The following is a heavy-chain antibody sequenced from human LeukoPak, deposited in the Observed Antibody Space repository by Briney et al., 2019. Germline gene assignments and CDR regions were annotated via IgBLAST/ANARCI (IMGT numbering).Heavy chain of an antibody. CDR1: GGSISSYY. CDR3: ARPWGGYSYGYFFDY. CDR2: IYYSGST. V-gene: IGHV4-59*05. D-gene: IGHD5-18*01. J-gene: IGHJ4*02. Sequence: SETLSLTCTVSGGSISSYYWTWIRQPPGKGLEWIGSIYYSGSTYYNPSLKSRVTISVDTSKNQFSLKLSSVTAADTAVYYCARPWGGYSYGYFFDYWGQGTLVTVSS.